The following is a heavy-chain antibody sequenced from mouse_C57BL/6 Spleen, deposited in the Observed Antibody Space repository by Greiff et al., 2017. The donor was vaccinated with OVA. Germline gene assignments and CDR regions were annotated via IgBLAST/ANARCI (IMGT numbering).Heavy chain of an antibody. CDR3: AREDGDGNYDY. J-gene: IGHJ2*01. CDR2: IDPSDSET. D-gene: IGHD2-1*01. Sequence: QVQLQQPGAELVRPGSSVKLSCKASGYTFTSYWMHWVKQRPIQGLEWIGNIDPSDSETHYNQKFKDKATLTVDKSSSTAYIQLSSLTSEDSAVYYCAREDGDGNYDYWGQGTTLTVSS. V-gene: IGHV1-52*01. CDR1: GYTFTSYW.